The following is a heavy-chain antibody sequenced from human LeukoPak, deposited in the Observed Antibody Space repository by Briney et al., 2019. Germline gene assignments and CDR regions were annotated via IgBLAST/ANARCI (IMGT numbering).Heavy chain of an antibody. V-gene: IGHV3-74*01. CDR2: INSDGSST. Sequence: PGGSLRLSCAASGFTFSSYWMHWVRQAPGKGLEWVSRINSDGSSTSYADSVKGRFTISRDNAKNTLYLQMNSLRAEDTAVYYCARCYVIGSSCFDYWGQGTLVTVSS. CDR1: GFTFSSYW. CDR3: ARCYVIGSSCFDY. J-gene: IGHJ4*02. D-gene: IGHD6-13*01.